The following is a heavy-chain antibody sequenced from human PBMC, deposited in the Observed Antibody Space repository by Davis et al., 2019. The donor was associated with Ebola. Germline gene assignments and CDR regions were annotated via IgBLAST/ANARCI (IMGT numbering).Heavy chain of an antibody. CDR2: INHSGST. D-gene: IGHD3-3*01. V-gene: IGHV4-34*01. J-gene: IGHJ6*03. CDR1: GGSFSGYY. Sequence: PSETLSLTCAVYGGSFSGYYWSWIRQPPGKGLEWIGEINHSGSTNYNPSLKSRVTISVDTSKNQFSLKLSSVTAADTAVYYCAREIRYYDFWSGSPGNYMDVWGKGTTVTVSS. CDR3: AREIRYYDFWSGSPGNYMDV.